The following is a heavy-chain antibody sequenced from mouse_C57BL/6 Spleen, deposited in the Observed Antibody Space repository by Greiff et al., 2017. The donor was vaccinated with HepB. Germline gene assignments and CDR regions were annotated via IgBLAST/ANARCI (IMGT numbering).Heavy chain of an antibody. Sequence: QVQLKESGAELVKPGASVKLSCKASGYTFTSYWMQWVKQRPGQGLEWIGEIDPSDSYTNYNQKFKGKATLTVDTSSSTAYMQLSSLTSEDSAVYYCARGAYGNYRYFDVWGPGTTVTVSS. J-gene: IGHJ1*01. CDR1: GYTFTSYW. CDR3: ARGAYGNYRYFDV. D-gene: IGHD2-1*01. CDR2: IDPSDSYT. V-gene: IGHV1-50*01.